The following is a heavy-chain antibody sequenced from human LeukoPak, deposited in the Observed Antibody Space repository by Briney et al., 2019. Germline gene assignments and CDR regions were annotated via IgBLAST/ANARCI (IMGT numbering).Heavy chain of an antibody. CDR3: AKVVTAVYYFDY. V-gene: IGHV4-39*01. Sequence: PSETLSLICSVSDDSISIYYWGWIRQPPGKGLEWIGSIYYSGSTYYNPSLKSRVTISVDTSKNQFSLKLSSVTAADTAVYYCAKVVTAVYYFDYWGQGTLVTVSS. CDR2: IYYSGST. D-gene: IGHD2-21*02. CDR1: DDSISIYY. J-gene: IGHJ4*02.